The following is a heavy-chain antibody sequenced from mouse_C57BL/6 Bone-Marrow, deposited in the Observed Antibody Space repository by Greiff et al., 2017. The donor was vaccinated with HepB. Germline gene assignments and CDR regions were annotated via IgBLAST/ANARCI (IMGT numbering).Heavy chain of an antibody. J-gene: IGHJ3*01. CDR2: IYPGNSDT. CDR3: TKNSNYDAY. CDR1: GYTFTSYW. D-gene: IGHD2-5*01. Sequence: EVQLQQSGTVLARPGASVKMSCKTSGYTFTSYWMHWVKQRPGQGLEWIGAIYPGNSDTSYNQKFKGKAKLTAVTSASTAYMELSSLTNEDSAVYYCTKNSNYDAYWGQGTLVTVSA. V-gene: IGHV1-5*01.